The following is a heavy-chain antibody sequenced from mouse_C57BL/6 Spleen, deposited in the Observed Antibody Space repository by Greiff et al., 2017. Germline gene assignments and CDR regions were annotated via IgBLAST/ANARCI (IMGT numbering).Heavy chain of an antibody. Sequence: EVMLVESGGGLVKPGGSLKLSCAASGFTFSSYAMSWVRQTPEKRLEWVATISDGGSYTYYPDNVKGRFTISRDNAKNNLYLQMSHLKSEDTAMYYCARERAMDDWGQGTSVTVSS. CDR1: GFTFSSYA. CDR3: ARERAMDD. J-gene: IGHJ4*01. CDR2: ISDGGSYT. V-gene: IGHV5-4*01.